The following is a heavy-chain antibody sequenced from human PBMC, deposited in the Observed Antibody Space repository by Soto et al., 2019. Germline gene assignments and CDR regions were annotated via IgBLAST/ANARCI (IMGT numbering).Heavy chain of an antibody. J-gene: IGHJ6*03. CDR2: IYYSGST. CDR3: ARLKGGWIYNPDYYYCYMDV. CDR1: GGSISSYY. D-gene: IGHD5-12*01. Sequence: SETLSLTCTVSGGSISSYYWSGIRQPPGKGLEWIGYIYYSGSTNYNPSLKSRVTRSVDTSKNQFSLKMSSVTAADTAVYYCARLKGGWIYNPDYYYCYMDVWGKGTTVTVSS. V-gene: IGHV4-59*01.